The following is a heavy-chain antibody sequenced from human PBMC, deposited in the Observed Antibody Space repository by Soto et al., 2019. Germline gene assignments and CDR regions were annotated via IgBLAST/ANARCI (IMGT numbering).Heavy chain of an antibody. V-gene: IGHV1-69*18. CDR2: IIPVFRTS. CDR3: EKEGSGDGGGGAS. Sequence: QVQLVQSGAEVKKPGSSVKVSCSASGVTFSSYAFTWVRQAPGQGLEWMGNIIPVFRTSSYAERVQGRMTIIEDESTNTVYMELRSLRSEDTDVYFCEKEGSGDGGGGASWGQGTLVLASS. D-gene: IGHD3-16*01. CDR1: GVTFSSYA. J-gene: IGHJ4*02.